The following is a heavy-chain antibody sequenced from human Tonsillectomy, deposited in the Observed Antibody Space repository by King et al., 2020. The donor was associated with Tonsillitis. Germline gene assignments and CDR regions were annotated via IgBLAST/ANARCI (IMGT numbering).Heavy chain of an antibody. D-gene: IGHD2-2*01. Sequence: QLVQSGGGLVKPGGSLRLSCAASGFTFSSYSMNWVRQAPGKGLEWVSSISSSSSYIYYADSVKGRFTISSDNAKNALYLQMNSLRAEDTAAYYCARVSSLCAFDIWGHGTMVTVSS. CDR3: ARVSSLCAFDI. V-gene: IGHV3-21*01. CDR2: ISSSSSYI. J-gene: IGHJ3*02. CDR1: GFTFSSYS.